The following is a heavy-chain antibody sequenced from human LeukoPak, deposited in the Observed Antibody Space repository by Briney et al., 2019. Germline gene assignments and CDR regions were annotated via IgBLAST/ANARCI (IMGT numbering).Heavy chain of an antibody. Sequence: SETLSLTCAVYGGSFSGYYWSWIRQPPGKGLEWIGEINHSGGTNYNPSLKSRVTISVDTSKNQFSLKLSSVTAADTAVYYCARARRGSFVDYWGQGTLVTVSS. V-gene: IGHV4-34*01. J-gene: IGHJ4*02. CDR3: ARARRGSFVDY. CDR2: INHSGGT. CDR1: GGSFSGYY.